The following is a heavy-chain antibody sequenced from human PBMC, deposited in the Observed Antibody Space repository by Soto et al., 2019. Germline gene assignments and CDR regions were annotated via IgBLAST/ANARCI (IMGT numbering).Heavy chain of an antibody. CDR2: IYYSGST. CDR1: GGSISSYY. Sequence: PSETLSLTCTVSGGSISSYYWSWIRQPPGKGLEWIGYIYYSGSTNYNPSLKSRVTISVDTSKNQFSLKLSSVTAADTAVYYCARGGLRYFDWFLFDYWGQGTLVTVS. J-gene: IGHJ4*02. D-gene: IGHD3-9*01. CDR3: ARGGLRYFDWFLFDY. V-gene: IGHV4-59*01.